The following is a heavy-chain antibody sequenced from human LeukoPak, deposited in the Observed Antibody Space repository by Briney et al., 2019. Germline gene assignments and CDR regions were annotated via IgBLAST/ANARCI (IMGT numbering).Heavy chain of an antibody. D-gene: IGHD4-11*01. CDR3: ARYHYYSSWFDP. J-gene: IGHJ5*02. CDR2: IYYSGST. Sequence: SEALSLTCTVSGGSISSGDYYWSWIRQPPGKGLEWIGYIYYSGSTYYNPSLKSRVTISVDTSKNQFSLKLSSVTAADTAVYYCARYHYYSSWFDPWGQGTLVTVSS. CDR1: GGSISSGDYY. V-gene: IGHV4-30-4*01.